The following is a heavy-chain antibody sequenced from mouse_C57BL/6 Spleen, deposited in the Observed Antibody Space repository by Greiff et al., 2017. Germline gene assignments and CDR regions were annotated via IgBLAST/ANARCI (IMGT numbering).Heavy chain of an antibody. D-gene: IGHD1-1*01. CDR3: ARDSYYGSSYRYFDV. CDR1: GFTFSSYA. CDR2: ISDGGSYT. J-gene: IGHJ1*03. Sequence: EVQRVESGGGLVKPGGSLKLSCAASGFTFSSYAMSWVRQTPEKRLEWVATISDGGSYTYYPDNVKGRFTISRDNAKNNLYLQMSHLKSEDTAMYYCARDSYYGSSYRYFDVWGTGTTVTVSS. V-gene: IGHV5-4*01.